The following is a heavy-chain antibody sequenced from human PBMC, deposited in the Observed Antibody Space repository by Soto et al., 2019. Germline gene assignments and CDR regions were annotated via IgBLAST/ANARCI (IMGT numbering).Heavy chain of an antibody. Sequence: GGSLRLSCAASGFTFSSYAMSWVRQAPGKGLEWVSAISGSGGSTYYADSVKGRFTISGDNSKNTLYLQMNSLRAEDTAVYYCAKDALGENFDWSEYDYWGQGTLVTVSS. V-gene: IGHV3-23*01. D-gene: IGHD3-9*01. J-gene: IGHJ4*02. CDR1: GFTFSSYA. CDR3: AKDALGENFDWSEYDY. CDR2: ISGSGGST.